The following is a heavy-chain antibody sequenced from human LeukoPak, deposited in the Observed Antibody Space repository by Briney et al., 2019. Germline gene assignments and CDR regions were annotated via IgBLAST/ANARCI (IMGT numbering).Heavy chain of an antibody. V-gene: IGHV3-53*01. CDR2: IYSGGNT. Sequence: PGGSLRLSCAASGFTVSNNYMSWVRQAPGRGLEWVSVIYSGGNTYYADSVKGRFTISRDNSNNTLYLHMNSLRAEDSAVYYCARDGNAEGWFDPWGQGTLVTVSS. CDR1: GFTVSNNY. CDR3: ARDGNAEGWFDP. D-gene: IGHD1-1*01. J-gene: IGHJ5*02.